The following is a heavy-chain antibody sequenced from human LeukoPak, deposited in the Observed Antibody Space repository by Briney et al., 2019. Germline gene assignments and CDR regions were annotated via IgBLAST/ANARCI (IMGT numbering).Heavy chain of an antibody. CDR3: ARSILRTVDAFDI. J-gene: IGHJ3*02. D-gene: IGHD1-14*01. Sequence: GGSLRLSCAAPGFTFSSYAMHWVRQAPGKGLEYVSAISSNGGSTYYANSVKGRFTISRDNSKNTPYLQMGSLRAEDMAVYYCARSILRTVDAFDIWGQGTMVTVSS. CDR2: ISSNGGST. CDR1: GFTFSSYA. V-gene: IGHV3-64*01.